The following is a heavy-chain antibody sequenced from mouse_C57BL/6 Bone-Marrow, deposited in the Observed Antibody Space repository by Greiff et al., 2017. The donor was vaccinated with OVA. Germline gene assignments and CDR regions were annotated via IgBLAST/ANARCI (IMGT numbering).Heavy chain of an antibody. CDR1: GYSITSGYY. CDR3: ARGGSSLFAY. D-gene: IGHD1-1*01. CDR2: ISYDGSN. Sequence: EVQLQQSGPGLVKPSQSLSLTCSVTGYSITSGYYWNWIRQFPGNKLEWMGYISYDGSNNYNPSLKNRISITRDTSKNQFFLKLNSVTTEDTATYYCARGGSSLFAYWGQGTLVTVSA. V-gene: IGHV3-6*01. J-gene: IGHJ3*01.